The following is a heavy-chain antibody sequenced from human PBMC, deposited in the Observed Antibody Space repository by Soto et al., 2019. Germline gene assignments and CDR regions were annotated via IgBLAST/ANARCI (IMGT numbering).Heavy chain of an antibody. Sequence: QVQLVQSGAEVKKPGSSVKVSCKASGGTFSSYAISWVRQAPGKGLEWMGGIIPIFGTANYAQKFQGRVTITADESTSTAYMELSSLRSEDTALYYCALRNWYSSSWYKPINYYYGMDVWGQGTTVTVSS. CDR1: GGTFSSYA. CDR3: ALRNWYSSSWYKPINYYYGMDV. V-gene: IGHV1-69*01. CDR2: IIPIFGTA. J-gene: IGHJ6*02. D-gene: IGHD6-13*01.